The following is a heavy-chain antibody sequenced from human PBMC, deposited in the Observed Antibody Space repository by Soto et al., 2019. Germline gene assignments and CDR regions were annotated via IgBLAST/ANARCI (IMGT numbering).Heavy chain of an antibody. CDR3: ARERTRYCSGGSCHNWFDP. V-gene: IGHV4-59*06. CDR2: IYYSGST. CDR1: GGSVNNHY. D-gene: IGHD2-15*01. Sequence: SETLSLTCTVSGGSVNNHYWSWIRQHPGKGLEWIGYIYYSGSTYYNPSLKSRVTISVDTSKNQFSLKLSSVTAADTAVYYCARERTRYCSGGSCHNWFDPWGQGTLVTVSS. J-gene: IGHJ5*02.